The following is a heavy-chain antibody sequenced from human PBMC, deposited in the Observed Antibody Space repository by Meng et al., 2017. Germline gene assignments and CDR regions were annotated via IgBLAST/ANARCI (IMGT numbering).Heavy chain of an antibody. J-gene: IGHJ5*02. CDR2: INAGNGNT. V-gene: IGHV1-3*01. CDR3: ARDKLKTFDP. CDR1: GYTFTSYA. Sequence: QVQLGQSGARVKKPGASVKVSCKASGYTFTSYAMHWVRQAPGQRLEWMGWINAGNGNTKYSQKFQGRVTITRDTSASTAYMELSSLRSEDTAVYYCARDKLKTFDPWGQGTLVTVSS.